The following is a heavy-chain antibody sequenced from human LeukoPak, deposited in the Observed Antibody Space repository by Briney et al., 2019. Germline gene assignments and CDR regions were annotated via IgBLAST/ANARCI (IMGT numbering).Heavy chain of an antibody. D-gene: IGHD3-22*01. CDR2: INHSGST. Sequence: SETLSLTCAVYGGSFSGYYWSWIRQPPGKGLEWIGEINHSGSTNYNPSLKSRVTISVDTSKNQLSLKLSSVTAADTAVYYCAPPPYYYEANGYSVAWGQGTLVTVSS. CDR1: GGSFSGYY. V-gene: IGHV4-34*01. J-gene: IGHJ5*02. CDR3: APPPYYYEANGYSVA.